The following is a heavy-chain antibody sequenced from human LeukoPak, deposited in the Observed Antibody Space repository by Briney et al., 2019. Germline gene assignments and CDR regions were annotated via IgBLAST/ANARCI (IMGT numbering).Heavy chain of an antibody. CDR2: ISSSGSTI. V-gene: IGHV3-11*01. D-gene: IGHD5-24*01. Sequence: EGSLRLSCAASGFTFSNYYMSWIRRAPGKGLEWVSYISSSGSTIYYAESVKGRFTISRDNAKNSLYLKMNSLRAEDTAVYYCARGYRWLQLSIRCPFDYWGHGALVTVSS. CDR3: ARGYRWLQLSIRCPFDY. J-gene: IGHJ4*01. CDR1: GFTFSNYY.